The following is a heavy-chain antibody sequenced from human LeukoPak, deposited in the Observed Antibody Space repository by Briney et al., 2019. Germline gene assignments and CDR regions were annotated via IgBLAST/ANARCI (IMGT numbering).Heavy chain of an antibody. D-gene: IGHD3-9*01. V-gene: IGHV1-2*02. CDR1: GGTFSSYA. CDR3: ARAHVLRYFDWLFPPFDY. Sequence: ASVKVSCKASGGTFSSYAISWVRQAPGQGLEWMGWINPNSGGTNYAQKFQGRVTMTRDTSISTAYMELSRLRSDDTAVYYCARAHVLRYFDWLFPPFDYWGQGTLVTVSS. CDR2: INPNSGGT. J-gene: IGHJ4*02.